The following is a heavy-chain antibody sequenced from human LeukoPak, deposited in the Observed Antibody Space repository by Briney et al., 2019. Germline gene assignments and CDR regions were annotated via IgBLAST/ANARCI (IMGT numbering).Heavy chain of an antibody. CDR3: AKVPRSSDLYGGF. J-gene: IGHJ4*02. CDR1: GFTFSSYA. D-gene: IGHD6-19*01. V-gene: IGHV3-23*01. Sequence: PGGSLRLSCAASGFTFSSYAMSWVRQAPGKGLEWVSAISGSGGSTYYADSVKGRFTISRDNSKNTLYLQMNSLRADDTAVYYCAKVPRSSDLYGGFWGQGTLVTVSS. CDR2: ISGSGGST.